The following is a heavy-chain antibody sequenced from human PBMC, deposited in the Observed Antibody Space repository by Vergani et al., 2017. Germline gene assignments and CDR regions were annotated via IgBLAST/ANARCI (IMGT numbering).Heavy chain of an antibody. J-gene: IGHJ5*02. D-gene: IGHD2-2*02. Sequence: EVQLVESGGGLVKPGGSLRLSCAASGFTFSSYSMNWVRQAPGKGLEWVSSISSSSSYIYYADSVKGRFTISRDNAKNSLYLPMNSLRAEDTAVYYCARRRKRYCSSTSCYTGENWFDPWGQGTLVTVSS. V-gene: IGHV3-21*01. CDR1: GFTFSSYS. CDR3: ARRRKRYCSSTSCYTGENWFDP. CDR2: ISSSSSYI.